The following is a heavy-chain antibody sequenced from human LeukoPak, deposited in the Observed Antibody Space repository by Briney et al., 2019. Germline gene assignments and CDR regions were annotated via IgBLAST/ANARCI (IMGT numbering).Heavy chain of an antibody. D-gene: IGHD4-17*01. J-gene: IGHJ4*02. V-gene: IGHV1-46*01. CDR1: GYTFTSYY. Sequence: ASVKVSCKASGYTFTSYYMHWVRQAPGQGLEWMGIINPSGGSTTYAQKFQGRVTMTRDTSTRTVYMELSSLRSEDTYVYYCARSYADYVPLDYGGQGTLVTVSS. CDR3: ARSYADYVPLDY. CDR2: INPSGGST.